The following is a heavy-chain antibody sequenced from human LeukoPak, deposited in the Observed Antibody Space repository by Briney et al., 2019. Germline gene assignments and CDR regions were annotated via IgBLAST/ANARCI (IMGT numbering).Heavy chain of an antibody. CDR1: GFTFSSYE. CDR2: ISSSGSTI. CDR3: AKRAYFDY. Sequence: PGGSLRLSCAASGFTFSSYEMNWVRQAPGKGLEWVSYISSSGSTIYYADSVQGRFTISRDNSKNTLYLQMNSLRAEDTAVYYCAKRAYFDYWGQGTLVTVSS. J-gene: IGHJ4*02. V-gene: IGHV3-48*03.